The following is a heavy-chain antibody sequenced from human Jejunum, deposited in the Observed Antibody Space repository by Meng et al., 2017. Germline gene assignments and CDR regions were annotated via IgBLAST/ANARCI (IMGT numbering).Heavy chain of an antibody. D-gene: IGHD5-12*01. J-gene: IGHJ4*02. CDR3: AKGERYSANHGADF. CDR1: GFTFNSYG. Sequence: GGSLRFSCEGSGFTFNSYGMTWVRQAPGKGLEWVSSTTGGGGATYYADSVKGRFTMSRDNSENSLYLQMTSLRADDTAVYYCAKGERYSANHGADFWGQGTLVTVSS. V-gene: IGHV3-23*01. CDR2: TTGGGGAT.